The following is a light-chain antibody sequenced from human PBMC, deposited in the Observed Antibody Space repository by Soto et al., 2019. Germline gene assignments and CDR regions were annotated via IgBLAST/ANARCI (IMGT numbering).Light chain of an antibody. J-gene: IGKJ1*01. CDR3: QQSYSTPWT. CDR1: QSISSY. V-gene: IGKV1-39*01. Sequence: DIQMTQSPSSLSASVGDRVTITCRASQSISSYLNWYQQKPGKAPKLLIYDASSLQSGVPSRFSGRGSGTEFTLTISSLQPEDFATYYCQQSYSTPWTFGQGTKVEIK. CDR2: DAS.